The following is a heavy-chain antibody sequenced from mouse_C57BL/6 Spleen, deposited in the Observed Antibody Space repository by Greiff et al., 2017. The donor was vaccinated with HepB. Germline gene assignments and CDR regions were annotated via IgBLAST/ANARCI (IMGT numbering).Heavy chain of an antibody. CDR1: GYAFSSYW. Sequence: VKLQESGAELVKPGASVKISCKASGYAFSSYWMNWVKQRPGKGLEWIGQIYPGDGDTNYNGKFKGKATLTADKSSSTAYMQLSSLTSEDSAVYFCARSPPYWYFDVWGTGTTVTVSS. V-gene: IGHV1-80*01. J-gene: IGHJ1*03. CDR3: ARSPPYWYFDV. CDR2: IYPGDGDT.